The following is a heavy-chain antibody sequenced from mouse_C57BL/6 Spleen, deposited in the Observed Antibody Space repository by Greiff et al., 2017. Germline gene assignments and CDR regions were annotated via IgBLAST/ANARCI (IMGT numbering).Heavy chain of an antibody. D-gene: IGHD2-3*01. V-gene: IGHV5-17*01. CDR3: ATMMITTCFDY. Sequence: EVKLMESGGGLVKPGGSLKLSCAASGFTFSDYGMHWVRQAPEKGLEWVAYISSGSSTIYYADTVKGRFTISRDNAKNTLFLQMTGLRSEDTAMYYCATMMITTCFDYWGQGTTLTVSS. CDR2: ISSGSSTI. J-gene: IGHJ2*01. CDR1: GFTFSDYG.